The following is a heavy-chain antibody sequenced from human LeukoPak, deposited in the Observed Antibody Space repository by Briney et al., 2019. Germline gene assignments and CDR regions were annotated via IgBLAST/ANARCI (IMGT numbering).Heavy chain of an antibody. CDR3: AREGIPGYYYYYGMDV. CDR1: GFTFSSYA. D-gene: IGHD6-13*01. J-gene: IGHJ6*02. CDR2: ISYDGSNK. Sequence: GGSLRLSCAASGFTFSSYAMHWVRQAPGKGLEWVAVISYDGSNKYYADSVKGRFTISRDNSKNTLYLQMNSLRAEDTAVYYCAREGIPGYYYYYGMDVWGQGTTVTVSS. V-gene: IGHV3-30*04.